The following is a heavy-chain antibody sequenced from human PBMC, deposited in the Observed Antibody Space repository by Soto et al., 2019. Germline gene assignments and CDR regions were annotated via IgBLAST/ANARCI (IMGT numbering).Heavy chain of an antibody. D-gene: IGHD6-6*01. V-gene: IGHV4-38-2*01. CDR2: IYHSGST. J-gene: IGHJ6*02. Sequence: PSETLSLTCAVSGYSISSGYYWGWIRQPPGKGLEWIGSIYHSGSTYYNPSLKSRVTISVDTSKNQFSLKLSSVTAADTEVYYCASVGSSSGMDLWGQGTTVTVSS. CDR1: GYSISSGYY. CDR3: ASVGSSSGMDL.